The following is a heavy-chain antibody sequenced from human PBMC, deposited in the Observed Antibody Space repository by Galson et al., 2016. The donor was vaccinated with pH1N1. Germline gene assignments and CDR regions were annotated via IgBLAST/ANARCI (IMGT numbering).Heavy chain of an antibody. V-gene: IGHV1-46*01. Sequence: SVKVSCKASGYSVTRYYMHWVRQAPGQGLEWMGIIDPSDGTTTYSQKFRGRITMTRDTPTNSVYMELSSLTPDDTAVYYCARRYYFDYWGQGTLLTVSS. CDR1: GYSVTRYY. CDR2: IDPSDGTT. J-gene: IGHJ4*02. CDR3: ARRYYFDY.